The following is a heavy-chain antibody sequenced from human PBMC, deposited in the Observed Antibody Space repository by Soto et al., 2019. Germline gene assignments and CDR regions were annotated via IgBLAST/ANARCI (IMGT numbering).Heavy chain of an antibody. Sequence: PWGSVRLSCVASGFTFITYEMQWVRQAPGKGLEWVSYISNSGRTIYYADSVKGRFTISRDNAKDSLFLQMDSLRAEDTAVYYCASPLVTAPHDAFDIWGQGTMVTVSS. CDR3: ASPLVTAPHDAFDI. CDR1: GFTFITYE. J-gene: IGHJ3*02. D-gene: IGHD2-21*02. CDR2: ISNSGRTI. V-gene: IGHV3-48*03.